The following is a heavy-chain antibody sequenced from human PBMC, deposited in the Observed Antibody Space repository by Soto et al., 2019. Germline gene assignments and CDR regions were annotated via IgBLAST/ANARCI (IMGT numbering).Heavy chain of an antibody. J-gene: IGHJ4*02. D-gene: IGHD5-18*01. CDR1: GGSISSSSYY. CDR2: IYYSGST. Sequence: QLQLQESGPGLVKPSETLSLTCTVSGGSISSSSYYWGWIRQPPGKGLEWIGSIYYSGSTYYNPSLKSRVTISVDTSKNQFSLKLSSVTAADTAVYYCATWIQLWRTVVYWGQGTLVTVSS. V-gene: IGHV4-39*01. CDR3: ATWIQLWRTVVY.